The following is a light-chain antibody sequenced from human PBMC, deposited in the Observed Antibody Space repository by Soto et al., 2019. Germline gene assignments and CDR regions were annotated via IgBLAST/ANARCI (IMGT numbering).Light chain of an antibody. Sequence: QSALTQPPSASGCPGQSVTISCTGTSSDVGGYNYVSWYQQHPGKAPKLMIYEVSKRPSGVPDRFSGSKSGNTASLTVSGLKPEDEADYYCSSYAGSTNDVFGTGTKLTVL. CDR2: EVS. V-gene: IGLV2-8*01. CDR1: SSDVGGYNY. J-gene: IGLJ1*01. CDR3: SSYAGSTNDV.